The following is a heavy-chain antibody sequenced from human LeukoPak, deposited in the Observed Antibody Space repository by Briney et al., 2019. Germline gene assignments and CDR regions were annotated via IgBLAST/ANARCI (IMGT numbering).Heavy chain of an antibody. CDR3: ARDFIAVAGTGIDY. D-gene: IGHD6-19*01. V-gene: IGHV3-48*01. J-gene: IGHJ4*02. CDR1: GFTFSSYS. CDR2: ISSSSSTI. Sequence: GGSLRLSCAASGFTFSSYSMNWVRQAPGKGLEWVSYISSSSSTIYYADSVKGRFTISRDNAKNSLYLQMNSLRAEDTAVYYCARDFIAVAGTGIDYWGQGTLVTVSS.